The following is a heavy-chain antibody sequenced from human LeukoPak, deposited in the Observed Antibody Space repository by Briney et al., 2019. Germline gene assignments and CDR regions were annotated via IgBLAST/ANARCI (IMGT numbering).Heavy chain of an antibody. CDR1: GFNFDNYA. Sequence: PGGSLRLSCVASGFNFDNYAMHWVRQPLGKGLEWVAVISHDERTKYYADSMKGRITISRDNSKNTVFLQMNNLRTEDTAVYFCARPNPPGDGYNPPDYWGQGTLVTVSS. V-gene: IGHV3-30*04. CDR3: ARPNPPGDGYNPPDY. J-gene: IGHJ4*02. CDR2: ISHDERTK. D-gene: IGHD5-24*01.